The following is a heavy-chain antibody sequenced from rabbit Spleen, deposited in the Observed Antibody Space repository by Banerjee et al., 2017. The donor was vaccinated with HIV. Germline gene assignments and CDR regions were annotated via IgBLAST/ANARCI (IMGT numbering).Heavy chain of an antibody. Sequence: QEQLVESGGGLVRPEGSLKLSCTASGFSFSNKAVMCWVRQAPGKGLQWIACINAVTGKAVYATWAKGRFTFSKTSSTTVTLQMPSLTAADTATYFCASDIYGYGGFSLWGQGTLVTVS. V-gene: IGHV1S45*01. J-gene: IGHJ6*01. CDR1: GFSFSNKAV. CDR2: INAVTGKA. D-gene: IGHD6-1*01. CDR3: ASDIYGYGGFSL.